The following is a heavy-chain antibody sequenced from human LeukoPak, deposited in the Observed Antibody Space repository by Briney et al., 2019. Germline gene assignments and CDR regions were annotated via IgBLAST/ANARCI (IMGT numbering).Heavy chain of an antibody. Sequence: GESLKISCKGSGYSFTSYWIGWVRQMPGKGLEWMGIIYPGDSDTRYSPSFQGQVTISADKSISTAYLQWSSLKASDTAMYYCARHMTSSRYYYYYMDVWGKGTTVTVSS. CDR2: IYPGDSDT. D-gene: IGHD2-2*01. CDR1: GYSFTSYW. J-gene: IGHJ6*03. V-gene: IGHV5-51*01. CDR3: ARHMTSSRYYYYYMDV.